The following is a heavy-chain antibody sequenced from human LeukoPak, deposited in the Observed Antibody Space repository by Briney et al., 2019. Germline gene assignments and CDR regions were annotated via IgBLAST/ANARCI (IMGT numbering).Heavy chain of an antibody. Sequence: GGSLRLSCAASGFTFSSYWMHWVRQAPGKGLVWVSRINTDGSSTNYADSVKGRFTISRDNAKNTLFLQMNGLRAEDTAVYYCARAWLNNAFDIWGQGTMVTVSS. CDR3: ARAWLNNAFDI. V-gene: IGHV3-74*01. D-gene: IGHD5-12*01. CDR2: INTDGSST. CDR1: GFTFSSYW. J-gene: IGHJ3*02.